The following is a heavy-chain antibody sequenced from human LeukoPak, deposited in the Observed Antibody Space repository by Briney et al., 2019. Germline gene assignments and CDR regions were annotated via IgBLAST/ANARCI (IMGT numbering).Heavy chain of an antibody. D-gene: IGHD3-10*01. V-gene: IGHV4-34*01. CDR3: AGNYYGSGSYYSEDRY. Sequence: SETLSVTCAVYGESFSGYYWSWSRQPPGKGMGWIGEINHSGSTNYNPSLKSRVTISVDTSKNKFSLKLSSVTAADTAVYYCAGNYYGSGSYYSEDRYWGQGTLVTVSS. CDR1: GESFSGYY. J-gene: IGHJ4*02. CDR2: INHSGST.